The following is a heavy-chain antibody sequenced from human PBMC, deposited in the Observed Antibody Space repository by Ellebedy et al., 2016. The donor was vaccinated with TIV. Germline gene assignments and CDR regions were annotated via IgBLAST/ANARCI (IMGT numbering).Heavy chain of an antibody. D-gene: IGHD3-16*01. CDR3: ARDLGGLQAFDI. V-gene: IGHV3-20*04. CDR2: INWNGKRI. CDR1: GFIFNDYG. Sequence: GESLKISCAASGFIFNDYGMSWVRQPPGKGPEWVSGINWNGKRIGYADSVKGRFTISRDDANNSLYLQMNSMRAEDTALYYCARDLGGLQAFDIWGQGTMVTVSS. J-gene: IGHJ3*02.